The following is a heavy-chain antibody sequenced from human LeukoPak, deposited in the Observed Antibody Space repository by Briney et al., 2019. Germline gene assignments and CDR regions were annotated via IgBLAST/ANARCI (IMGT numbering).Heavy chain of an antibody. J-gene: IGHJ4*02. Sequence: SETLSLTCAVYGGSFSGYYWSWIRQPPGKGLEWIGEINHSGSTNYNPSLKSRVTISVDTSKNQFSLKLSSVTAADTAVYYCATLRIATRLIRVDYWGQGTLVTVSS. V-gene: IGHV4-34*01. CDR3: ATLRIATRLIRVDY. CDR1: GGSFSGYY. CDR2: INHSGST. D-gene: IGHD6-13*01.